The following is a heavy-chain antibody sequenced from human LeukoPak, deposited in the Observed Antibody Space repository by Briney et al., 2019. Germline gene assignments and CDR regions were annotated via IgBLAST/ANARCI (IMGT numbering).Heavy chain of an antibody. CDR2: IWYDGSNK. J-gene: IGHJ6*02. V-gene: IGHV3-33*01. D-gene: IGHD1-1*01. CDR1: GFTFSSYG. Sequence: GGSLRLSCAASGFTFSSYGMHWVRQAPGKGLEWVAVIWYDGSNKYYADSVKGRFTISRDNSKNTLYLQMNSLRAEDTAVYYCARGWKFYYYYYGMDVWGQGTTVTVSS. CDR3: ARGWKFYYYYYGMDV.